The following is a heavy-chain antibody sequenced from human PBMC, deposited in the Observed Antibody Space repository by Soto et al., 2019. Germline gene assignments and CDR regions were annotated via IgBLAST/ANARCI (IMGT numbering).Heavy chain of an antibody. J-gene: IGHJ3*01. CDR2: ISYSGAT. Sequence: QVQLQKSGPGLVKPSETLSLTCSVSGGSVSGDKNYWSWIRQSPGKGLEWIGFISYSGATIYNPSLKSRLTISVDRSKNQFSLRLSSVTASDTALYYCATSPRFAFDFWGQGTTVIVSS. D-gene: IGHD3-16*01. V-gene: IGHV4-61*01. CDR3: ATSPRFAFDF. CDR1: GGSVSGDKNY.